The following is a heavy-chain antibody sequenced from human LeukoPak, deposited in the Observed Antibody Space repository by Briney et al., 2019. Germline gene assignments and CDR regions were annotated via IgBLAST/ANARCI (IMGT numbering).Heavy chain of an antibody. CDR2: INHSGST. J-gene: IGHJ6*03. CDR3: AGHRVPAHMDV. V-gene: IGHV4-34*01. Sequence: SETLSLTCAVYGGSFSGYYWSWIRQPPGKGLEWIGEINHSGSTNYNPSLKSRVTISVDTSKNQFSLKLSSVTAADTAVYYCAGHRVPAHMDVWGKGTTVTISS. CDR1: GGSFSGYY. D-gene: IGHD2-2*01.